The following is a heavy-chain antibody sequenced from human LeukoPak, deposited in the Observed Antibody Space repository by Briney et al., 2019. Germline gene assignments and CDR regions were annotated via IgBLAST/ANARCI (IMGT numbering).Heavy chain of an antibody. CDR2: ISYDGSNK. CDR1: GFTFSNYG. D-gene: IGHD1-26*01. Sequence: GGSLRLSCVASGFTFSNYGMHWVRQAPGKGLEWVAVISYDGSNKYYADSVKGRFIISRDNSKNTLYLQMNSLRAEDTAVYYCAKWYSGSYEGHLDYWGQGTLVTVSS. V-gene: IGHV3-30*18. CDR3: AKWYSGSYEGHLDY. J-gene: IGHJ4*02.